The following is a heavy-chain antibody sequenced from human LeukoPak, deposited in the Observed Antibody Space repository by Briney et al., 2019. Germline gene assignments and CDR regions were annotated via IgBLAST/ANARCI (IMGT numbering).Heavy chain of an antibody. V-gene: IGHV4-61*10. CDR2: IYYSGST. J-gene: IGHJ4*02. CDR1: GVSISSGSYY. Sequence: PSGTLSLTCTVSGVSISSGSYYFRWIRQPAGKGLEWIGRIYYSGSTNYNPSLKSLVTISVDTSKNQFSLKLSSVTAADTAVYYCARGDYDILTGYSHDLYYFDYWGQGTLVTVSS. D-gene: IGHD3-9*01. CDR3: ARGDYDILTGYSHDLYYFDY.